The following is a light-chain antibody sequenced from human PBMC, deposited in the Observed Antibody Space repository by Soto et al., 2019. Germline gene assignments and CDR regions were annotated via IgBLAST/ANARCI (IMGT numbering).Light chain of an antibody. CDR2: GAS. J-gene: IGKJ1*01. V-gene: IGKV3-20*01. Sequence: IRLTQSPGTLSLAPGERATLSCRASQSVSNNYLAWYQQKPGQATRLLIYGASNRATGIPDRFSGSGSGTDFTLTIRRLEPEDFAVYYCQQYGSSGTFGQGTKVDIK. CDR3: QQYGSSGT. CDR1: QSVSNNY.